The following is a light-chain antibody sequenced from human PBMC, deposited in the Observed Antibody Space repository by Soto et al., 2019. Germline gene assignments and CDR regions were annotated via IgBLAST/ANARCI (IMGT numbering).Light chain of an antibody. CDR2: DAS. V-gene: IGKV1-5*01. Sequence: DVQMTQSPSTLAASVGDRVTITCRASEHIKNWLAWYQQTPGKAPKVLIYDASRLETGVPSRFSGSGYGTDFTLTITSLQTDDFGTYHCQQDDVQPKTFGQGTKVEVK. J-gene: IGKJ1*01. CDR1: EHIKNW. CDR3: QQDDVQPKT.